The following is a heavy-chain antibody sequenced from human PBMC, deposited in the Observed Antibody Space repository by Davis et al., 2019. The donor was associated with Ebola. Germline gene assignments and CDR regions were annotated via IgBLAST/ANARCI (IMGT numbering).Heavy chain of an antibody. CDR1: GGSVSSGSYY. CDR3: ARHDRSGRPYFDY. J-gene: IGHJ4*02. D-gene: IGHD3-22*01. Sequence: PSETLSLTCTVSGGSVSSGSYYWSWIRQPPGKGLEWIGYIYYSGSTNYNPSLKSRVTISVDTSKNQFSLKLSSVTAADTAVYYCARHDRSGRPYFDYWGQGTLVTVSS. CDR2: IYYSGST. V-gene: IGHV4-61*01.